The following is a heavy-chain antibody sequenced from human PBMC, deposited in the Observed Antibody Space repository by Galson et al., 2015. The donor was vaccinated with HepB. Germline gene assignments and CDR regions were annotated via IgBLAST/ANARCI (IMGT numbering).Heavy chain of an antibody. CDR1: GFTFSNYG. D-gene: IGHD6-19*01. Sequence: SLRLSCAASGFTFSNYGMHWVRQAPGKGLEWVAVISYDGSNKYYADSVKGRFTISRDNSKNTLYLQMNSLRADDTALYYCAKDPYLYSALAGTMAGFDYWGQGTLVPVPS. CDR3: AKDPYLYSALAGTMAGFDY. CDR2: ISYDGSNK. J-gene: IGHJ4*02. V-gene: IGHV3-30*18.